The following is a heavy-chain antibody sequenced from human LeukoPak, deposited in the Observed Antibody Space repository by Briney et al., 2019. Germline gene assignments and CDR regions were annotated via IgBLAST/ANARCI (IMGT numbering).Heavy chain of an antibody. V-gene: IGHV1-2*02. CDR2: INPKGGGT. CDR1: GYTFTDYY. CDR3: TRGSPLSGATRSPFDH. D-gene: IGHD3-10*01. J-gene: IGHJ4*02. Sequence: ASVKVSCKASGYTFTDYYMHWVRQAPGQGLEWMGWINPKGGGTKYAQKFRGRVTMARDTSISTAYMELSSLTSDDAAVYYCTRGSPLSGATRSPFDHWGQGTLVTVSS.